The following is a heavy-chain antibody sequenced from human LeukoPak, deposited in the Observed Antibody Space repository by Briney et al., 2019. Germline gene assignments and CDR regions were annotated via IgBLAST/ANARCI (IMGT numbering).Heavy chain of an antibody. CDR3: ARAFSSGWYPYSIGGLWFDY. Sequence: PSETLSLTCTVSGGSISRYYWSWIRQPPGKGLEWIGYIYYTGSTNYNPSLKSRVTISVDTSKTQFSLKLSSVTAADTAVYYCARAFSSGWYPYSIGGLWFDYWGQGTLVTVSS. D-gene: IGHD6-19*01. CDR1: GGSISRYY. J-gene: IGHJ4*02. CDR2: IYYTGST. V-gene: IGHV4-59*01.